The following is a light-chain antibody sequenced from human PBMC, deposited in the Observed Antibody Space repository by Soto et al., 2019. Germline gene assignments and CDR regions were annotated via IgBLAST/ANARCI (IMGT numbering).Light chain of an antibody. CDR2: GAS. V-gene: IGKV3-20*01. CDR1: QSVSSSY. Sequence: EIVLTQSPGTLSLSPWERATLSCRASQSVSSSYLAWYQQKPGQAPRLLIYGASSRATGIPDRFSGSGSGTDFTLTISRLEPEDFAVYYCRQYSNWPLFGPGTKVDIK. J-gene: IGKJ3*01. CDR3: RQYSNWPL.